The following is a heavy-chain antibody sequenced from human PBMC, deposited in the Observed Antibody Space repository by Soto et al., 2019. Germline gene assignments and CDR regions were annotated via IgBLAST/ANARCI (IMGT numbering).Heavy chain of an antibody. D-gene: IGHD1-26*01. V-gene: IGHV1-18*01. CDR2: ISAYNGNT. CDR1: GYSFTRYY. J-gene: IGHJ4*01. CDR3: ARGGQWDFLSDY. Sequence: QVQLVQSGAEVKKPGASVKVSCKASGYSFTRYYINWVRQAPGQGLEWMGWISAYNGNTHYEEKLQGRVTLTTDTSTSTAYMELRSLRSDDTAVYFCARGGQWDFLSDYWGHGTLVTVSS.